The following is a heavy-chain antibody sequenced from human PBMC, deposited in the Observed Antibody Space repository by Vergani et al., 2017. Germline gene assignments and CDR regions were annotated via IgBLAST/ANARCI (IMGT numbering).Heavy chain of an antibody. Sequence: EVQLLESGGGLVQPGGSLRLSCAASGFTFSSYAMSWVRQAPGKGLEWVSAISGSGGSTYYADSVKGRFTISRDNAKNSLYLQMNSLRAEDTAVYYCARDQGSSWYVPYYYYYMDVWGKGTTVTVSS. D-gene: IGHD6-13*01. J-gene: IGHJ6*03. CDR1: GFTFSSYA. CDR3: ARDQGSSWYVPYYYYYMDV. V-gene: IGHV3-23*01. CDR2: ISGSGGST.